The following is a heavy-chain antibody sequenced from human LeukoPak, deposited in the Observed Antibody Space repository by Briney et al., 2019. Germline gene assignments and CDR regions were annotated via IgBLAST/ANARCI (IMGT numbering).Heavy chain of an antibody. Sequence: ASVKVSCKASGYTFTGYYMHWVRQAPGQGLEWMGWINPNSGGTNYAQKFQGRVTMTRDTSISTAYMELSRLRSDDTAVYYCARAMTTKFPIDYWGQGTLVTVSS. D-gene: IGHD4-17*01. J-gene: IGHJ4*02. CDR1: GYTFTGYY. V-gene: IGHV1-2*02. CDR2: INPNSGGT. CDR3: ARAMTTKFPIDY.